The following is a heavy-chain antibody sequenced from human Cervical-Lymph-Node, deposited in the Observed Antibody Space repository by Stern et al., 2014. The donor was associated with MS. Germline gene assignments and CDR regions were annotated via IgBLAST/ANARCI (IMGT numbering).Heavy chain of an antibody. J-gene: IGHJ4*02. CDR3: ARGRGGNYRYYFDY. D-gene: IGHD4-23*01. V-gene: IGHV3-21*01. Sequence: EEQLVESGGGLVKPGGSLGLSWAASGFTFSSYSMNWVRQATGKGLEWVASISSGGSYIYYADSLKGRFTISRDNAKNSLYLQMNSLRAEDTAVYYCARGRGGNYRYYFDYWGQGTLVTVSS. CDR1: GFTFSSYS. CDR2: ISSGGSYI.